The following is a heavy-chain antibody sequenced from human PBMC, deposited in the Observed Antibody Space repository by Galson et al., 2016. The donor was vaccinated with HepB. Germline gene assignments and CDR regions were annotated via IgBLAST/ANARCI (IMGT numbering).Heavy chain of an antibody. CDR1: GLPVSNDY. D-gene: IGHD2-15*01. CDR3: AKGRGSCSGGSCYFDY. CDR2: SYGDGRT. Sequence: SLRLSCAAYGLPVSNDYMSWVRQAPGKGLKWVSVSYGDGRTYYAESVKGRFTISRDTSKNTLYLQMNSLRAEDTAVYYCAKGRGSCSGGSCYFDYWGQGTLVTVSS. J-gene: IGHJ4*02. V-gene: IGHV3-53*05.